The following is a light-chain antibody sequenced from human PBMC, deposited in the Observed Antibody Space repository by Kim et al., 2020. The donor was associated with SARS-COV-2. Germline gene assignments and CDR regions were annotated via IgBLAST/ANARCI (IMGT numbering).Light chain of an antibody. CDR2: DVN. V-gene: IGLV2-14*03. J-gene: IGLJ2*01. Sequence: STPISGPEPRRIIGGDDYVSGYQQRPGKAPKLIMYDVNHRSSGVSNRFSASKSGHTASLTISGLQADDEADYYCSSYSGGSTLVVFGGGTQLTVL. CDR1: RRIIGGDDY. CDR3: SSYSGGSTLVV.